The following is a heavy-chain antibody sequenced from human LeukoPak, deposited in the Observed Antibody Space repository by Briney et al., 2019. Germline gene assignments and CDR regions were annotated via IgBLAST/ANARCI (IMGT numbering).Heavy chain of an antibody. Sequence: GGSLRLSCAASGFTFSSYAMSWVRQAPGKGLEWVSAISSSGGTTYYADSVKGRFTISRDNSKNTLYLQMNSLRAEDTAVYYCARVDGYSYGIDYWGQGTLVTVSS. CDR3: ARVDGYSYGIDY. CDR1: GFTFSSYA. CDR2: ISSSGGTT. D-gene: IGHD5-18*01. V-gene: IGHV3-23*01. J-gene: IGHJ4*02.